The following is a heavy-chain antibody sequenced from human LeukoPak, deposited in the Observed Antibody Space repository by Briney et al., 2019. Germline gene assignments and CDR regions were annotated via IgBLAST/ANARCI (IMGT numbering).Heavy chain of an antibody. V-gene: IGHV1-18*01. Sequence: ASVKVSCKASGYTFTTYNINWVRQAPGQGLEWMGWISGYNGNTNYAQKLQGRVTMTTDTSTSTAYMELRSLKSDDTAVYYCARGMYYYDSSGYYSMAFDIWGQGTMVTVSS. D-gene: IGHD3-22*01. J-gene: IGHJ3*02. CDR3: ARGMYYYDSSGYYSMAFDI. CDR1: GYTFTTYN. CDR2: ISGYNGNT.